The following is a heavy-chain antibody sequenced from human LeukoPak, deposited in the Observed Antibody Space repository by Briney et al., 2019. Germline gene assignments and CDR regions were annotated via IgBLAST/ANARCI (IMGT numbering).Heavy chain of an antibody. J-gene: IGHJ4*02. CDR2: VNNIRRHV. CDR1: GFTFSTSA. D-gene: IGHD5-12*01. CDR3: ARDPASYLRDGYFHS. V-gene: IGHV3-21*06. Sequence: TGGSLRLSCGASGFTFSTSAMNWVRQAPRKGLEWVASVNNIRRHVYYADSVRGRFTISRDTANNVLYLQMTTLTAEDTAVYYCARDPASYLRDGYFHSWGQGTLVTVSS.